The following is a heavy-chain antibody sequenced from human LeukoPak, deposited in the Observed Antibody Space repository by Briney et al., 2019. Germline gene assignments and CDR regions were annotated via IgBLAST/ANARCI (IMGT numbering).Heavy chain of an antibody. CDR2: IIPILGIA. CDR1: GGTFSSYA. D-gene: IGHD6-19*01. CDR3: ARDLHCNSSGWSHSDY. Sequence: GASVKVSCKASGGTFSSYAISWVRQAPGQGLEWMGRIIPILGIANYAQKFQGRVTITADKSTSTAYMELSSLRSEDTAVYYCARDLHCNSSGWSHSDYWGQGTLVTVSS. J-gene: IGHJ4*02. V-gene: IGHV1-69*04.